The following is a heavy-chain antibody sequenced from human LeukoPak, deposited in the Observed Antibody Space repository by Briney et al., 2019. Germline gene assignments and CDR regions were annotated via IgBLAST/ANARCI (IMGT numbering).Heavy chain of an antibody. V-gene: IGHV3-53*01. CDR2: IYGGADT. J-gene: IGHJ4*02. Sequence: GSLRLSCAASGLTVSSNHMSWVRQAPGKGLEWISVIYGGADTYYADSAKGRFTISRDNSKNTVYLQMNSLRVEDTAVYYCARDGGSGPFDYWGQGTLVTVSS. D-gene: IGHD3-10*01. CDR1: GLTVSSNH. CDR3: ARDGGSGPFDY.